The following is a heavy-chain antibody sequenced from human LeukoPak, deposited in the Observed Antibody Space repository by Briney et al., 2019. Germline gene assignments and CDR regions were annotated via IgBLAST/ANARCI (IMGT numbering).Heavy chain of an antibody. CDR1: GGSISSSSYY. V-gene: IGHV4-39*01. Sequence: SETLSLTCTVSGGSISSSSYYWGWIRQPPGKGLEWIGSIYYSGNTYYNPSLKSRVTISVDTSKNQFSLKLSSVTAADTAVYYCARGGYCSSTSCKSDYWGQGTLVTVSS. CDR3: ARGGYCSSTSCKSDY. D-gene: IGHD2-2*01. J-gene: IGHJ4*02. CDR2: IYYSGNT.